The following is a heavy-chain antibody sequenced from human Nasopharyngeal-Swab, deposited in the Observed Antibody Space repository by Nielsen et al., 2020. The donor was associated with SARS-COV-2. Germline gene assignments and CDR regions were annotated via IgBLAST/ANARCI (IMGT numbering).Heavy chain of an antibody. D-gene: IGHD6-13*01. CDR2: IPDSGGST. CDR1: GFTFDDYA. V-gene: IGHV3-23*01. CDR3: AKDGREQQLVPDFWDFDV. J-gene: IGHJ2*01. Sequence: GADLKISCAASGFTFDDYAMSWVRQPPGKRLEWVSAIPDSGGSTYYADSVKGRFTISRDHSQNTLYLQMNSLRAEDTAAYSCAKDGREQQLVPDFWDFDVWGRCTLVTVSS.